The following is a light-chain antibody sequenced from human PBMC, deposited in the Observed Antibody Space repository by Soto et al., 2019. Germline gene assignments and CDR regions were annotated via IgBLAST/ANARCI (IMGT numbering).Light chain of an antibody. CDR1: QDITTY. CDR3: QQYHDLPPLT. V-gene: IGKV1-33*01. CDR2: DAS. Sequence: DVQLTQSPSSLSASVGDRVTITCQASQDITTYLHWYQQKPGKAPKLLISDASSLAPGVPSRFSVSGSGSDFSFTISSLQPEDSGIYYCQQYHDLPPLTFGGGSTVE. J-gene: IGKJ4*01.